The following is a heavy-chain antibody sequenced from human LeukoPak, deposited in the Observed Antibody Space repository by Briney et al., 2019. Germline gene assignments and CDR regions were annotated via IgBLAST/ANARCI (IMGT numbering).Heavy chain of an antibody. Sequence: PGGSLRLSCAASGFTFSSYGMHWVRQAPGKGLEWVAFIRYDGSNKYYADSVKGRFTISRDNSKNTLYLQMNSLRAEDTAVYYCARARGDSSSWFVYWGQGTLVTVSS. J-gene: IGHJ5*01. D-gene: IGHD6-13*01. V-gene: IGHV3-30*02. CDR1: GFTFSSYG. CDR2: IRYDGSNK. CDR3: ARARGDSSSWFVY.